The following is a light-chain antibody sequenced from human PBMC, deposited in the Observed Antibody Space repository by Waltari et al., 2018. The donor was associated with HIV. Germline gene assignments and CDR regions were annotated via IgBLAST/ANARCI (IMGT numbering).Light chain of an antibody. CDR2: AAS. Sequence: IQITQSPCSLSQSAGNRTPHTGRTSQAISNSLAWYQQKPGKAPNLLLYAASRLESGVPSRFSGSRSGTDYALTISSLQPEDFAVYYCQQYFSPPPLTFGGGTKVEIK. CDR3: QQYFSPPPLT. CDR1: QAISNS. V-gene: IGKV1-NL1*01. J-gene: IGKJ4*01.